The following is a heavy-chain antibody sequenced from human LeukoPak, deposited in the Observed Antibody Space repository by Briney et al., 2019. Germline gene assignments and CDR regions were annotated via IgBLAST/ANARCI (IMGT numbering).Heavy chain of an antibody. Sequence: ASVKASCKASRFTFISSGMQWVRQARGQRLEWIGWIVVGSGNTNYAQKFQERVTITRYMSTSTAYMELSSLRSEDTAVYYCAAPRRGPHTLMDPRDAFDIWGQGTMVTVSS. CDR1: RFTFISSG. CDR2: IVVGSGNT. V-gene: IGHV1-58*02. CDR3: AAPRRGPHTLMDPRDAFDI. D-gene: IGHD5-18*01. J-gene: IGHJ3*02.